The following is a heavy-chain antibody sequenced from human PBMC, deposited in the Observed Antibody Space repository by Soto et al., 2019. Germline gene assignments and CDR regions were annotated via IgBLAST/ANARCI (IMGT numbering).Heavy chain of an antibody. CDR3: AISLVPGAVGEGFDL. J-gene: IGHJ4*02. CDR2: TSTSGGSS. CDR1: GFTFSSFA. D-gene: IGHD2-2*01. Sequence: GGSLRLSCAASGFTFSSFAMSWVRQAPGKGLEWVSATSTSGGSSYYADSVKGRFTVSRDNSKNTLYLQMDSLRGEDTAEYFCAISLVPGAVGEGFDLWGQVTLVIVSS. V-gene: IGHV3-23*01.